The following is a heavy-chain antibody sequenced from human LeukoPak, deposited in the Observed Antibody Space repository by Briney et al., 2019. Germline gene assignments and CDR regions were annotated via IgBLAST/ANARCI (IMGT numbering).Heavy chain of an antibody. CDR2: IKQDGSEK. V-gene: IGHV3-7*01. CDR1: GFTLSSDW. J-gene: IGHJ4*02. CDR3: ARDSPPYYYDSSGYTNDY. D-gene: IGHD3-22*01. Sequence: GGSLRLSCVASGFTLSSDWMSWVRQVPGKGLEWVANIKQDGSEKYYADSVKGRFTISRDNAKNSLYLQMNSLRAEDTAVYYCARDSPPYYYDSSGYTNDYWGQGTLVTVSS.